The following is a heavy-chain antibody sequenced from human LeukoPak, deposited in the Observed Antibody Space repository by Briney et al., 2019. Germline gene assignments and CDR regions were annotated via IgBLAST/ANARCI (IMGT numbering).Heavy chain of an antibody. D-gene: IGHD1-14*01. CDR2: IYYSGST. CDR3: ARKRNRGTFDY. V-gene: IGHV4-59*08. Sequence: PSETLSLTCTVSGGSISSYYWSWIRQPPGKGLEWIGYIYYSGSTNYNPSLKSRVTISADTSKNQVSLRLTSVTAADTAVYYCARKRNRGTFDYWGQGTLVTVSS. J-gene: IGHJ4*02. CDR1: GGSISSYY.